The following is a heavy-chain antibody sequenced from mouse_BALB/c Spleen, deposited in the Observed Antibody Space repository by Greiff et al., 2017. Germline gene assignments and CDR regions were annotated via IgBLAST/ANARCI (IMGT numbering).Heavy chain of an antibody. J-gene: IGHJ4*01. Sequence: QVQLQQPGAELVKPGASVKMSCKASGYTFTSYNMHWVKQTPGQGLEWIGAIYPGNGDTSYNQKFKGKATLTADKSSSTAYMQLSSLTSEDSAVYYCARADYYGRGYAMDYWGQGTSVTVSS. V-gene: IGHV1-12*01. CDR1: GYTFTSYN. CDR2: IYPGNGDT. D-gene: IGHD1-1*01. CDR3: ARADYYGRGYAMDY.